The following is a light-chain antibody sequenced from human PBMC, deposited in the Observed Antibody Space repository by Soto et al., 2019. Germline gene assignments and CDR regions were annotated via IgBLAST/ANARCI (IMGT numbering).Light chain of an antibody. V-gene: IGKV1-5*01. CDR3: QQYNSYSHP. CDR2: DAS. CDR1: QSISSW. Sequence: DIQMTQSPSTLSASVGHRVTITCRASQSISSWLAWYQQKPGKAPKLLIYDASSLESGVPSRFSGSGSGTEFNLSIISRQPEDFATYYCQQYNSYSHPCGQGPNLEIK. J-gene: IGKJ2*01.